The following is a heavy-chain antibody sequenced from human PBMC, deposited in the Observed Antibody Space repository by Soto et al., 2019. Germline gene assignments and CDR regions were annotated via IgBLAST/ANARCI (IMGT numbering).Heavy chain of an antibody. CDR3: ARHSSSSYNCYYGMDV. Sequence: ASVKVSCKASGYTFTSYGISWVRQAPGQGLEWMGWISAYNGNTNYAQKLQGRVTMTTDTSTSTAYMELRSLRSDDTAVYYCARHSSSSYNCYYGMDVWGQGTTVTVSS. J-gene: IGHJ6*02. CDR1: GYTFTSYG. D-gene: IGHD6-6*01. CDR2: ISAYNGNT. V-gene: IGHV1-18*01.